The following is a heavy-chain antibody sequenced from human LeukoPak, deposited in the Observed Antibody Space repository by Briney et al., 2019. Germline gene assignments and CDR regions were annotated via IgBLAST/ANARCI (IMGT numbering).Heavy chain of an antibody. Sequence: ASVKVSCKASGYTFTSYYMHWVRQAPGQGLEWKGIINPSGGSISYAQKFQGRVTMTRDTSTSTVYMELSSLRSEDTAVYYCARATYSQVVPAAESYYYYGMDVWGQGTTVTVSS. J-gene: IGHJ6*02. CDR1: GYTFTSYY. V-gene: IGHV1-46*01. CDR3: ARATYSQVVPAAESYYYYGMDV. CDR2: INPSGGSI. D-gene: IGHD2-2*01.